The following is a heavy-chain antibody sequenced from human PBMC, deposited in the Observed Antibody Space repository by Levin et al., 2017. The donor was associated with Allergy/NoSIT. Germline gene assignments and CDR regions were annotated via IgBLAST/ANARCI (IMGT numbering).Heavy chain of an antibody. CDR2: ISFDGSNK. D-gene: IGHD2-2*01. Sequence: PGGSLRLSCAASGFTFSTYTMHWVRQAPGKGLEWVSVISFDGSNKYYADSVEGRFSISRDNSKNTLYLQVNSLRTEDTAVYYCARDLGGGVPAAIDGTFDIWGQGTMVTVSS. J-gene: IGHJ3*02. V-gene: IGHV3-30*14. CDR3: ARDLGGGVPAAIDGTFDI. CDR1: GFTFSTYT.